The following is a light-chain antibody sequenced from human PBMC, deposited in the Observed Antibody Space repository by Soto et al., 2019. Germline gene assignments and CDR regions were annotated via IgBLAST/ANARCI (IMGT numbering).Light chain of an antibody. J-gene: IGLJ3*02. CDR2: EVT. CDR3: SSYAANNHFYVV. CDR1: SSDVGGYNY. V-gene: IGLV2-8*01. Sequence: QSVLTQPPSASGSPGQSVTISCTGTSSDVGGYNYVSWYQQYPGRAPKLMIYEVTKRPSGVPDRFSGSKSGNTASLTVSGLQAEDEADYYCSSYAANNHFYVVFGGGTQLTVL.